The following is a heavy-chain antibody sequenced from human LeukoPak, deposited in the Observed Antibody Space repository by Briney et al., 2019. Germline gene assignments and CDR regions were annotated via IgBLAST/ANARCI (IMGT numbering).Heavy chain of an antibody. Sequence: ASVKVSCKASGYTFTSYGISWVRQAPGQGLEWMGWISAYNGNTNYAQKLQGRVTITRDTSASTAYMELSSLRSEDTAVYYCARGQPRGSGWQWPDYWGQGTLVTVSS. J-gene: IGHJ4*02. V-gene: IGHV1-18*01. D-gene: IGHD6-19*01. CDR3: ARGQPRGSGWQWPDY. CDR2: ISAYNGNT. CDR1: GYTFTSYG.